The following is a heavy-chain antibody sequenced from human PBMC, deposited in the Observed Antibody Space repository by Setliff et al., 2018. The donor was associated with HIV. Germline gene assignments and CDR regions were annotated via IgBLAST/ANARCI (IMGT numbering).Heavy chain of an antibody. J-gene: IGHJ4*02. Sequence: GGSLRLSCAASGFTFAGYAMSWVRQAPGKGLEWVSVMSSSGGNIFYADSVKGRFTISRDNAKNTLSLEMHSLRAEDTAVYYCASARIPTGRTSTSLDCLGQGALVTGAS. V-gene: IGHV3-23*01. CDR3: ASARIPTGRTSTSLDC. CDR2: MSSSGGNI. D-gene: IGHD2-15*01. CDR1: GFTFAGYA.